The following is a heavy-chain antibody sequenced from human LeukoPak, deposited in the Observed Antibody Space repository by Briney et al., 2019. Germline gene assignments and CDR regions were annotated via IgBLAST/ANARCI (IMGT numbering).Heavy chain of an antibody. CDR2: INHSGST. J-gene: IGHJ4*02. CDR1: GGSFSGYY. CDR3: ASRDSSGYWFDY. D-gene: IGHD3-22*01. Sequence: SETLPLTCAVYGGSFSGYYWSWIRHPPRKGLEWIGEINHSGSTNYNPSLKRRVTISVDTSKNQFSLKLSSVTAADTAVYYCASRDSSGYWFDYWGQGTLVTVSS. V-gene: IGHV4-34*01.